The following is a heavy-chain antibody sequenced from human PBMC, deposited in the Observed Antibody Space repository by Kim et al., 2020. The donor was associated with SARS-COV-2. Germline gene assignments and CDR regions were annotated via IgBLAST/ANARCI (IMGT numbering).Heavy chain of an antibody. CDR2: IRSKADSYET. V-gene: IGHV3-73*01. CDR3: TRVPPYSNIWWDAFDI. CDR1: GFTFSESA. J-gene: IGHJ3*02. D-gene: IGHD6-13*01. Sequence: GGSLRLSCAASGFTFSESAMDWVRQASGKGLEWVGRIRSKADSYETAYDVSVKGRFIIPRDDTKNTPYLQMNSLKTEDTVIYYCTRVPPYSNIWWDAFDIRGQATMATVSS.